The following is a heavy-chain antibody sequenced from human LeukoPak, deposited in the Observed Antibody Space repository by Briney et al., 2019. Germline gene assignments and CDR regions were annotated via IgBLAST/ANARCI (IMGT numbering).Heavy chain of an antibody. CDR1: GGSFSPYY. D-gene: IGHD4-17*01. CDR3: AREKTVLHYYYGKDV. J-gene: IGHJ6*02. Sequence: SETLSLTCNVSGGSFSPYYWSWVRQPAGKGLEWIGRIYASGSVSSSGSTNYNPSLKSRVTMSVDTSKKQFSLRLNSVTAADTAVYYCAREKTVLHYYYGKDVWGQGTTVTVSS. CDR2: IYASGSVSSSGST. V-gene: IGHV4-4*07.